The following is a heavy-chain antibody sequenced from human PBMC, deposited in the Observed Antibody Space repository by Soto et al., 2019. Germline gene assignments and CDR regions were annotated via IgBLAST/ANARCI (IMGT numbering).Heavy chain of an antibody. D-gene: IGHD2-21*01. V-gene: IGHV3-23*01. CDR2: ISGSGGST. CDR3: AKPDCGGDCYDDDDAFDI. J-gene: IGHJ3*02. Sequence: EVQLLESGGGLVQPGGSLRLSCAASGFTFSSYAMSWVRQAPGKGLEWVSAISGSGGSTYYADSVKGRFTISRDNSKNTLYLQMNSLRAEDTAVYYCAKPDCGGDCYDDDDAFDIWGQGTMVTVSS. CDR1: GFTFSSYA.